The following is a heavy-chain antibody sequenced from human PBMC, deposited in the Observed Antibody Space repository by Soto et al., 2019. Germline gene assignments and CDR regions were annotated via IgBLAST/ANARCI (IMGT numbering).Heavy chain of an antibody. V-gene: IGHV4-30-4*01. J-gene: IGHJ4*02. CDR1: GGSISSGDYY. D-gene: IGHD6-19*01. CDR3: AREPYSSGWKDY. CDR2: IYYSGST. Sequence: QVQLQESGPGLVKPSQTLSLTCTVSGGSISSGDYYWSWIRQPPGKGLEWIGYIYYSGSTYYNPSLKSRVTLSVDTSKTQFSLKLRSVTAADTAVYYCAREPYSSGWKDYWGQGTLVTVSS.